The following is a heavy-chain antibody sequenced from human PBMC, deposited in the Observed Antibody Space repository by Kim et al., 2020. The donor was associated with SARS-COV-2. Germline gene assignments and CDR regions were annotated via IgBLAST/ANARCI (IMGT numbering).Heavy chain of an antibody. Sequence: RVTISVDTSKNQFSLKLSSVTAADTAVYYCARGLVGSSHLESYYYYGMDVWGQGTTVTVSS. D-gene: IGHD2-8*02. J-gene: IGHJ6*02. CDR3: ARGLVGSSHLESYYYYGMDV. V-gene: IGHV4-34*01.